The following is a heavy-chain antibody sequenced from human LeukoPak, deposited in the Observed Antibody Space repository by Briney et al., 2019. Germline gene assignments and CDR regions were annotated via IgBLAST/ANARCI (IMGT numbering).Heavy chain of an antibody. CDR1: GGSISSYY. CDR3: AREGPDIVVVPAAEAFDI. D-gene: IGHD2-2*01. J-gene: IGHJ3*02. Sequence: SETLSLTCTVSGGSISSYYWSWIRQPPGKGLEWIGYIYYSGSTNYNPSLKSRVTISVDTSKNQFSLKLSSVTAADTAVYYCAREGPDIVVVPAAEAFDIWGQGTMVTVSS. CDR2: IYYSGST. V-gene: IGHV4-59*01.